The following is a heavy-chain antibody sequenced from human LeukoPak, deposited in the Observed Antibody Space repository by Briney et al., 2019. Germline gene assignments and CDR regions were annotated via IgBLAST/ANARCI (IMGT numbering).Heavy chain of an antibody. J-gene: IGHJ4*02. Sequence: ASVKVSCKASGYTFTSYYMHWVRQAPGQGLEWMGIINPSGGSTSYAQKFQGRVTITADESTSTAYMELSSLRSEDTAVYYCARTPCGNCYFDYWGQGTLVTVSS. CDR1: GYTFTSYY. CDR3: ARTPCGNCYFDY. V-gene: IGHV1-46*01. D-gene: IGHD2-21*01. CDR2: INPSGGST.